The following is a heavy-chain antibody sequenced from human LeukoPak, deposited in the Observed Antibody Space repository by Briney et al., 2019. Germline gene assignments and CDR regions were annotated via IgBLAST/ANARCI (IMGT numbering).Heavy chain of an antibody. D-gene: IGHD5-12*01. J-gene: IGHJ4*02. CDR1: GFTFSRYA. V-gene: IGHV3-30*04. CDR2: IAFDGNKK. CDR3: ARDDSDVDMAAAIYREGDYFDS. Sequence: GRSLRLSCAASGFTFSRYAMHWLRQAPGKWPEWVAVIAFDGNKKYYADSVKGRFTISRDNSRNTLFLQMNSLRAGDTAVYFCARDDSDVDMAAAIYREGDYFDSWAREPWSPSRQ.